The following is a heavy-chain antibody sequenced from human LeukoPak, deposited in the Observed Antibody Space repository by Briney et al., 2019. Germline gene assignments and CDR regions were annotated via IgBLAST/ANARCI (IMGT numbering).Heavy chain of an antibody. Sequence: GASVKVPCKVSGYTLTELSMHWVRQAPGKGLEWMGGFDPEDGETIYAQKFQGRVTMTEDTSTDTAYMELSSLRSEDTAVYYCATVSPDGDIQLNWFDPWGQGTLVTVSS. V-gene: IGHV1-24*01. CDR1: GYTLTELS. CDR2: FDPEDGET. CDR3: ATVSPDGDIQLNWFDP. D-gene: IGHD5-18*01. J-gene: IGHJ5*02.